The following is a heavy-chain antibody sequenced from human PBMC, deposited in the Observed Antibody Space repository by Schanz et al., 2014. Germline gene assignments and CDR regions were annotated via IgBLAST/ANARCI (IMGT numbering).Heavy chain of an antibody. CDR3: ARGLIAAAGGAFDY. J-gene: IGHJ4*02. CDR1: GFTLSSYG. D-gene: IGHD6-13*01. Sequence: EVHLVESGGGVVQPGRSLRLSCAASGFTLSSYGMHWVRQAPGKGLEWVSSISSGGGSTYYADSVRGRFTMSRDNSKNTLYLQMNSLRAGDAAVYYCARGLIAAAGGAFDYWGQGTLVAVSA. CDR2: ISSGGGST. V-gene: IGHV3-23*04.